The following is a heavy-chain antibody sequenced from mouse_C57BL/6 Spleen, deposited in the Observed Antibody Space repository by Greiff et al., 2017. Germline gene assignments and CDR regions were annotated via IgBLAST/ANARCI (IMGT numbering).Heavy chain of an antibody. V-gene: IGHV1-26*01. J-gene: IGHJ1*03. CDR3: ARRGADYYGSSYWYFDV. D-gene: IGHD1-1*01. Sequence: EVQLQQSGPELVKPGASVKISCKASGYTFTDYYMNWVKQSHGKSLEWIGDINPNNGGTSYNQKFKGKATLTVDKSSSTAYMELRSLTSEDSAVYYCARRGADYYGSSYWYFDVWGTGTTVTVSS. CDR2: INPNNGGT. CDR1: GYTFTDYY.